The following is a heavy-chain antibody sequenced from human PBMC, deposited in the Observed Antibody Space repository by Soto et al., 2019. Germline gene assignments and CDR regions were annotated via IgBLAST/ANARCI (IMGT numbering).Heavy chain of an antibody. D-gene: IGHD3-22*01. V-gene: IGHV4-39*01. CDR1: CGSISSNSYY. J-gene: IGHJ4*02. Sequence: SETLSLTCTVSCGSISSNSYYWDWIRQPPGKGLEWIGSIYYSGATYYNPSLQSRVTISVDTSKNQFSLKLSSVTAADTAVYYCARVYSGGYVDYWGQGTLVTVSS. CDR3: ARVYSGGYVDY. CDR2: IYYSGAT.